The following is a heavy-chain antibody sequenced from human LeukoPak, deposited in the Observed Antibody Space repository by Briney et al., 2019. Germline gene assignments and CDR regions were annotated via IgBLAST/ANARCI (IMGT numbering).Heavy chain of an antibody. V-gene: IGHV4-59*01. CDR1: GGSISSYY. D-gene: IGHD1-1*01. J-gene: IGHJ4*02. Sequence: SETLSLTCTVSGGSISSYYWSWIRQPPGKGLEWIGYIYYRGSTNYNTSLKSRVTISVDTSKNQFSLKLSSVTAADTAVYYCARGTGSAYFDYWGQGTLVTVSS. CDR3: ARGTGSAYFDY. CDR2: IYYRGST.